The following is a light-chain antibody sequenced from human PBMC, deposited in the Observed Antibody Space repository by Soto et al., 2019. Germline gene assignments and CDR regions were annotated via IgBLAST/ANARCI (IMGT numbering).Light chain of an antibody. CDR2: DAS. Sequence: EIQMTQSPSTLSASVGDRATITCRASQGIVRWLAWYQQKPGKAPKLLIYDASSLESGVPSRFSGSGAGTEFTLTISSLQPDDFATYYCQHYYGFSRTFGQGTKVDIK. V-gene: IGKV1-5*01. CDR3: QHYYGFSRT. CDR1: QGIVRW. J-gene: IGKJ1*01.